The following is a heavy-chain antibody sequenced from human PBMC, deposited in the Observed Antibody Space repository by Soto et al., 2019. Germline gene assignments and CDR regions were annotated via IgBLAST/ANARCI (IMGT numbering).Heavy chain of an antibody. V-gene: IGHV3-48*03. CDR3: ARETLLDAIDI. CDR1: GFDFRGYE. CDR2: IRANDESI. J-gene: IGHJ3*02. Sequence: PWGSLRLSCVASGFDFRGYEMNWVRQAPGKGLEWVSNIRANDESIFYADSVKVGVSVSSDNAKNVLFLEMNSLRVDYTAVYYCARETLLDAIDIWGQGTMVTVSS.